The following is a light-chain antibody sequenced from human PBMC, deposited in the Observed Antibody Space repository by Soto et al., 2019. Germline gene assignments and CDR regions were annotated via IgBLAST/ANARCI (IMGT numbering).Light chain of an antibody. CDR2: DVS. CDR1: SSDVGGYKY. CDR3: SSYTSSSTL. J-gene: IGLJ1*01. V-gene: IGLV2-14*01. Sequence: QSVLTQPASVSGSPGQSVTISCTGTSSDVGGYKYVSWYQQHPGKAPKLMIYDVSNRPSGVSNRFSGSKSGNTASLTISGLQAEDEADYYCSSYTSSSTLFGNGTKVTVL.